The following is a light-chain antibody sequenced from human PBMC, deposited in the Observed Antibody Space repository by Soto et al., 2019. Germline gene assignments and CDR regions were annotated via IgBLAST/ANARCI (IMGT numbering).Light chain of an antibody. CDR2: EVS. CDR1: SSDIGGYNY. J-gene: IGLJ1*01. CDR3: SSLRV. V-gene: IGLV2-14*01. Sequence: QSALTQPASVSGSPGRSITISCTGTSSDIGGYNYVSWYQHHPGKAPKLMIYEVSNRPSGVSNRFSGSKSGNTASLTISGLQAEDEADYYCSSLRVFGTGTKLTVL.